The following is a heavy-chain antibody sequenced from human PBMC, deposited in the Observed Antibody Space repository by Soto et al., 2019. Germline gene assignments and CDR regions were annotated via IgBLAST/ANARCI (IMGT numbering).Heavy chain of an antibody. CDR1: GGTFKTYT. CDR3: VTWMTYSGSYCFDD. Sequence: QLVQSGAELKKPGSSVNVSCAASGGTFKTYTINWVRQAPGQGLEWIGQIIPMYDSANYAQRFQGRVTISADKSTNIAYMELSGLRSEDTALYYCVTWMTYSGSYCFDDWGQGTLVSVSS. CDR2: IIPMYDSA. V-gene: IGHV1-69*06. D-gene: IGHD1-26*01. J-gene: IGHJ4*02.